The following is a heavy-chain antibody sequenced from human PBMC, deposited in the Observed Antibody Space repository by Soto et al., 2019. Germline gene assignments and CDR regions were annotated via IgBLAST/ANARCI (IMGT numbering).Heavy chain of an antibody. J-gene: IGHJ5*02. CDR1: VYIFTTYS. Sequence: QIQLVQSGSEVRMPGASVKVSCKASVYIFTTYSITWVRQAPGPGLEWMGGVIASNGKTNYAQKFEDRVTMTPDTYTTTAYMEMRSLKSADTYVYYCARESFGVQASRFDPWGQGTLVTVSS. CDR2: VIASNGKT. D-gene: IGHD2-2*01. CDR3: ARESFGVQASRFDP. V-gene: IGHV1-18*01.